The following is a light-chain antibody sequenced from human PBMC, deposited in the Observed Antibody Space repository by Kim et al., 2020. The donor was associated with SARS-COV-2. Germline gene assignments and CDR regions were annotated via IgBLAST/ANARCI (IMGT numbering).Light chain of an antibody. CDR3: GTWDSSLSAYV. CDR2: DNN. Sequence: QKVTSSCAGSSSKIGNNYVSWYQQLPGTAPKLLIYDNNKRPSGIPDRFSGSKSGTSATLGITGLQTGDEADYYCGTWDSSLSAYVFGTGTKVTVL. CDR1: SSKIGNNY. J-gene: IGLJ1*01. V-gene: IGLV1-51*01.